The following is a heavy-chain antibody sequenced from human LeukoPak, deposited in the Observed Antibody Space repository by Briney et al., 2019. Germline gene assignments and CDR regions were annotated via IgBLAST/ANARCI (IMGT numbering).Heavy chain of an antibody. CDR2: IFHSGST. Sequence: SETLSLTCAVTGGSVSGSGYAWNWFRQPPGKGLEWIAYIFHSGSTSSNPSLKSRDTISLDRSKNHFSLNLTSVTAADTAVYYCASGRTYRHPFDSWGQGALVTVSS. J-gene: IGHJ4*02. CDR3: ASGRTYRHPFDS. D-gene: IGHD3-16*02. V-gene: IGHV4-30-2*01. CDR1: GGSVSGSGYA.